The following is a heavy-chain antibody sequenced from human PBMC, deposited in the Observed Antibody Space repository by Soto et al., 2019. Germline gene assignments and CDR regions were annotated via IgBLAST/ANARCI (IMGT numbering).Heavy chain of an antibody. J-gene: IGHJ4*02. V-gene: IGHV4-30-2*01. CDR2: IYHSGST. CDR1: GGSISSGGYS. D-gene: IGHD3-16*02. Sequence: QLQLQESGSGLVKPSQTLSLTCAVSGGSISSGGYSWSWIRQPPGKGLEWIGYIYHSGSTYYNPSLKSRVTISVDRSKNQFSLKLSSVTAADTAVYYCARMITFGGVIVTGFDYCGPATLVTVSS. CDR3: ARMITFGGVIVTGFDY.